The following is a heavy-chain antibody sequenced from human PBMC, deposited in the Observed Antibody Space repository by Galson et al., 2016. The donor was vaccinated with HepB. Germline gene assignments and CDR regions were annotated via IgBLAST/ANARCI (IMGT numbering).Heavy chain of an antibody. CDR3: ARSSSGWYGENNWFDP. V-gene: IGHV1-3*01. D-gene: IGHD6-19*01. J-gene: IGHJ5*02. CDR1: GYSFISYS. CDR2: IDVGNGAT. Sequence: SVKVSCKASGYSFISYSMHWVCQAPGQRLEWMGWIDVGNGATKYSQKFQGRLTITRDTSASTAYMDLNSLTSEETAVYYCARSSSGWYGENNWFDPWGQGTLVTVSS.